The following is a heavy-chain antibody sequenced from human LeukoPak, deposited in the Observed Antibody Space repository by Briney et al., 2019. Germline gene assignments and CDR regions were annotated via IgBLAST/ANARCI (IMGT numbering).Heavy chain of an antibody. CDR2: IDTSGST. V-gene: IGHV4-4*07. J-gene: IGHJ6*03. D-gene: IGHD1-26*01. CDR3: ARGQWELLRYNYIDV. Sequence: PETLSLTCTVSGGSLTSVYWNWVRQPAGKGLGWIGRIDTSGSTNYNPSLQSRVTMSVDTSKNQFSLRLSSVAAADTAVYYCARGQWELLRYNYIDVWGKGTTVTVSS. CDR1: GGSLTSVY.